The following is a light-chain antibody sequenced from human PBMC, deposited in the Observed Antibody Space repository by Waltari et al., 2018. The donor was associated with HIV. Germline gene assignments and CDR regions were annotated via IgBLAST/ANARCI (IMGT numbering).Light chain of an antibody. Sequence: QSVLTQPPSASGPPGQRVTIYCSGSSSNIGRKTVNCYQQPPGTAPKLLIYSNNQRPSGVPDRFSGSKSGTSASLAISGLQSEDEADYYCATWDDSLNGVIFGGGTKLTVL. CDR1: SSNIGRKT. V-gene: IGLV1-44*01. J-gene: IGLJ2*01. CDR2: SNN. CDR3: ATWDDSLNGVI.